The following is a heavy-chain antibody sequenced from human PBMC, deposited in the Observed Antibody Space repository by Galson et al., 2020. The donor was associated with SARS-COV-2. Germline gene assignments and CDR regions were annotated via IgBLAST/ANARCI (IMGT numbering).Heavy chain of an antibody. D-gene: IGHD4-17*01. J-gene: IGHJ3*02. CDR1: GTSISSGSYS. CDR2: ISHSGGT. Sequence: SETLSLTCTVSGTSISSGSYSWNWIRQPPGKGLEWIGYISHSGGTYYNPSLKSRVTISGDRSKNQFSLRLSSVTTADTAVYYCARLHYGEYAPEAFDIWGPGTRVTVAS. CDR3: ARLHYGEYAPEAFDI. V-gene: IGHV4-30-2*01.